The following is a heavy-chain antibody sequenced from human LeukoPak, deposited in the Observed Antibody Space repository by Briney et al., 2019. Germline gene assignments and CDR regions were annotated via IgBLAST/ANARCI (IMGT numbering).Heavy chain of an antibody. J-gene: IGHJ4*02. CDR3: ASGIPVEGLTGYYFDY. D-gene: IGHD3-9*01. CDR2: IIPIFGTA. CDR1: GGTFSSYA. Sequence: GASVKVSCKASGGTFSSYAISWVRQAPGQGLEWMGGIIPIFGTANYAQKFQGRVTITADESTSTAYMELSSLRSEDTAVYYCASGIPVEGLTGYYFDYWGQGTLVTVSS. V-gene: IGHV1-69*13.